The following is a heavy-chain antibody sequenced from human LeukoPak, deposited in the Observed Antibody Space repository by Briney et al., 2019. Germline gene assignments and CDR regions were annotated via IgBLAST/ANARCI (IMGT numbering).Heavy chain of an antibody. J-gene: IGHJ3*01. CDR1: GFTFSSYT. V-gene: IGHV3-23*01. CDR3: VRGYYSNSFDF. CDR2: ISGSGDNT. D-gene: IGHD2/OR15-2a*01. Sequence: GGSLRLSCAASGFTFSSYTMSWVRQAPGKGLEWVSGISGSGDNTYYADSVRGRFTISRDDAKNSLYLQMSSLRDGDTAVYYCVRGYYSNSFDFWGQGTVVTVSS.